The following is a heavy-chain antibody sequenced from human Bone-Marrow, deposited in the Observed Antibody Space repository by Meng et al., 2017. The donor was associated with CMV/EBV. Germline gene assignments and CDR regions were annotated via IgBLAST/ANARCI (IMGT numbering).Heavy chain of an antibody. Sequence: GESLKISCAASGFTFSKYWMTWVRQLPGKGLEWVANIRQDGSEEYYLDSVKGRFTISRDNAKNSLYLQMNSLRAEDTAVYYCARTEVPYYYYGMDVWGQGTTVTVSS. V-gene: IGHV3-7*01. CDR1: GFTFSKYW. CDR2: IRQDGSEE. CDR3: ARTEVPYYYYGMDV. J-gene: IGHJ6*02. D-gene: IGHD4/OR15-4a*01.